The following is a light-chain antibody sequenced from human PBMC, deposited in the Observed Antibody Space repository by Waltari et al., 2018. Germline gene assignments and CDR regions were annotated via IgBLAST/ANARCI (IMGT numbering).Light chain of an antibody. CDR1: QSVRSY. J-gene: IGKJ4*01. CDR2: DAS. Sequence: ELLLTHSPVTLSVSPGERATLSCKASQSVRSYLAWYQQKPGQSPRLLIYDASNRASGIPARFSGSGSGTDFTHTSSNEEPEDFAVYYCQQRHDWPLNFGGGTKLEIK. V-gene: IGKV3-11*01. CDR3: QQRHDWPLN.